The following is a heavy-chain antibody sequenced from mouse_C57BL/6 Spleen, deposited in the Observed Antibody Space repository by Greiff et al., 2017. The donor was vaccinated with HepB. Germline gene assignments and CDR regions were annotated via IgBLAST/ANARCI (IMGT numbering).Heavy chain of an antibody. J-gene: IGHJ4*01. CDR1: GFTFSDYG. CDR3: ARILAHYYAMDY. V-gene: IGHV5-17*01. Sequence: EVKLMESGGGLVKPGGSLKLSCAASGFTFSDYGMHWVRQAPEKGLEWVAYISSGSSTIYYADTVKGRFTISRDNAKNTLYLQMTSLRSEDTAMYYCARILAHYYAMDYWGQGPSVTVSS. D-gene: IGHD6-1*01. CDR2: ISSGSSTI.